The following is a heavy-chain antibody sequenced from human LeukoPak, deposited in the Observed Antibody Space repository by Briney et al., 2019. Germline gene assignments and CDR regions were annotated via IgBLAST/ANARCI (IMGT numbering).Heavy chain of an antibody. V-gene: IGHV3-30*02. CDR3: AKDFSWSFEY. CDR2: IRNDGSDK. Sequence: GGSLRLSCLASGFSFSRNGMHWVRQAPGKGLEWVAYIRNDGSDKYYADSVEGRFTISRDDSKYTSYLQMNSLRLEDTAVYYCAKDFSWSFEYWGQGTLVTVSS. CDR1: GFSFSRNG. J-gene: IGHJ4*02. D-gene: IGHD2-15*01.